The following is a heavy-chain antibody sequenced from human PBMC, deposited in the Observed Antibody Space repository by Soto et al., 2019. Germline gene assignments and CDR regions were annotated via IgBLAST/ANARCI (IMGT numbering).Heavy chain of an antibody. V-gene: IGHV3-23*01. CDR1: GFTFSSYA. D-gene: IGHD3-3*01. CDR3: ASERDFWSGRRWCYYYYMDV. Sequence: GGSLRLSCAASGFTFSSYAMSWVRQAPGKGLEWVSAISGSGGSTYYADSVKGRFTISRDNSKNTLYLQMNSLRAEDTAVYYCASERDFWSGRRWCYYYYMDVWGKGTTVTVSS. J-gene: IGHJ6*03. CDR2: ISGSGGST.